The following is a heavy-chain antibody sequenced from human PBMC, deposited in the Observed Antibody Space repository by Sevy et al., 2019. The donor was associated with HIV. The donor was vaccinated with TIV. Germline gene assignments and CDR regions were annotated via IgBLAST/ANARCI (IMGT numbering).Heavy chain of an antibody. CDR3: ARGAAAGTFDY. J-gene: IGHJ4*02. CDR1: GFTFSSYD. D-gene: IGHD6-13*01. CDR2: VNSDGSST. Sequence: GGSLRLSCAASGFTFSSYDMHWVRQATGKGLVWVSRVNSDGSSTSYADSVKGRFTISRDNAKNTLYLQMNSLRAEDTAVYYCARGAAAGTFDYWGQGTLVTVSS. V-gene: IGHV3-74*01.